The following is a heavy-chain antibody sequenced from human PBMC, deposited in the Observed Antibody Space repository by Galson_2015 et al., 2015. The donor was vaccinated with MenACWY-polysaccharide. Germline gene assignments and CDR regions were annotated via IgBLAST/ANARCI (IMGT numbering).Heavy chain of an antibody. V-gene: IGHV3-7*01. D-gene: IGHD3-3*01. CDR1: GFTFSDSW. Sequence: SLRLSCAASGFTFSDSWMTWIRQAPGKGLEWVANIKQSGSDKYYVDSVEGRFTVSRDNAKNSLYLQMNSLRAEDTAVYYCARARSWSGYFAFDVSCHGTIFTVSS. J-gene: IGHJ3*01. CDR2: IKQSGSDK. CDR3: ARARSWSGYFAFDV.